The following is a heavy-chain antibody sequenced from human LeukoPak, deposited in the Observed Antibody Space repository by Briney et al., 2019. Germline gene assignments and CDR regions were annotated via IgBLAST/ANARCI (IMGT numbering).Heavy chain of an antibody. J-gene: IGHJ2*01. D-gene: IGHD1-26*01. V-gene: IGHV1-18*01. CDR2: ISAYNGNT. CDR3: AREVVGGATTPYWYFDL. Sequence: ASVKVSCKASGYTFTSYGISWVRQAPGQGLEWMGWISAYNGNTNYAQKLQGRVTMTTDTSTSTAYMELRSPRSDDTAVYYCAREVVGGATTPYWYFDLWGRGTLVTVSS. CDR1: GYTFTSYG.